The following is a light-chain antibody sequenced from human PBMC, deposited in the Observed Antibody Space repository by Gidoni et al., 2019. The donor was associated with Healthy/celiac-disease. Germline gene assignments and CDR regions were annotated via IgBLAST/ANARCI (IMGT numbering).Light chain of an antibody. Sequence: QTVVTQEPSLSVPPGGTVTLTCGLNSGSVSTGYYPGWYRQTPGQAPRTVIHNTNTRTSGVPDRFSGSILGNKAALTITGAQADDESDYYCVLYMGSGISVFGGGTKLTVL. J-gene: IGLJ3*02. CDR1: SGSVSTGYY. CDR2: NTN. CDR3: VLYMGSGISV. V-gene: IGLV8-61*01.